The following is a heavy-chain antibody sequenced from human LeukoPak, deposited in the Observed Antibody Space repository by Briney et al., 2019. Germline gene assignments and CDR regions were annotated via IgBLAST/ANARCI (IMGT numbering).Heavy chain of an antibody. J-gene: IGHJ4*02. CDR2: INPNSGGT. V-gene: IGHV1-2*04. D-gene: IGHD3-16*02. CDR3: ARGTPGSYLGY. CDR1: GYTFTAYY. Sequence: ASVKVSCKASGYTFTAYYLHWVRQAPGQGLEWMGWINPNSGGTNYAQKFKGWVTLTRDTSINTTYMELSRLASDVTAVYFCARGTPGSYLGYWGQGTLVTVSP.